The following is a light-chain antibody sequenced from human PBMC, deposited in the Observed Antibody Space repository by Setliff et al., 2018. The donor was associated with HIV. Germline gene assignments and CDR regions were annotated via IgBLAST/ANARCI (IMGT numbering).Light chain of an antibody. J-gene: IGLJ1*01. CDR3: SSYTSRTPLYV. CDR1: SSDVGSYDL. V-gene: IGLV2-14*02. CDR2: EVS. Sequence: QSVLTQPASVSGSPGQSITISCTGTSSDVGSYDLVSWYQQHPGKAPKVMIYEVSKRPSGVSNRFSGSKSGNTASLTISGLQAEDEADYYCSSYTSRTPLYVFGTGTKVTVL.